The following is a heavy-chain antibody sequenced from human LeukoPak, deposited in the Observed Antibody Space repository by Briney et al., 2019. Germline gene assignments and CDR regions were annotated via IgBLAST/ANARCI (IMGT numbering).Heavy chain of an antibody. CDR1: GFTFNSYA. J-gene: IGHJ6*02. CDR2: IRGSGGGT. V-gene: IGHV3-23*01. Sequence: GGSLRLSCAASGFTFNSYAMSWVRQAPGKGLEWVSAIRGSGGGTYYADSVKGRFTISRDNSKNTLSLQMNSLRAEDAAMYYCARGNYGSGSNYYYGLDVWGQGTTVTVSS. D-gene: IGHD3-10*01. CDR3: ARGNYGSGSNYYYGLDV.